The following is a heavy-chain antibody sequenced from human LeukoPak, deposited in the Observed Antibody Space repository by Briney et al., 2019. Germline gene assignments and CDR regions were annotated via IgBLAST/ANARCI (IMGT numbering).Heavy chain of an antibody. J-gene: IGHJ5*02. CDR1: GGSYRGYY. CDR3: ARTLEYSSSSGWFDP. V-gene: IGHV4-34*01. CDR2: INHSGST. Sequence: PSETLSLTYDVYGGSYRGYYWSCIRHPQGKGLEWIGEINHSGSTNYNPSLKSRVTISVDTSKNQFSLKLSSVTAADTAVYYCARTLEYSSSSGWFDPWGQGTLVTVSS. D-gene: IGHD6-6*01.